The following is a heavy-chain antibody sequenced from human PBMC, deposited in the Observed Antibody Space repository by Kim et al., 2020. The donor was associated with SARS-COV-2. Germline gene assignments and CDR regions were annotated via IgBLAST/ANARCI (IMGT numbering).Heavy chain of an antibody. D-gene: IGHD2-21*02. CDR1: GGTFSSYA. CDR2: IIPILGIA. J-gene: IGHJ4*01. Sequence: SVKVSCKASGGTFSSYAISWVRQAPGQGLEWMGRIIPILGIANYAQKFQGRFTITADKSTSTAYMELSSLRSEDTAVYYCARDILAYCGGDCYSPPDYW. CDR3: ARDILAYCGGDCYSPPDY. V-gene: IGHV1-69*04.